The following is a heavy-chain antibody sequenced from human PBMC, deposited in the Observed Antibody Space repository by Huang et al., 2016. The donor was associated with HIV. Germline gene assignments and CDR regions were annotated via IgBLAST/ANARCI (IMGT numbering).Heavy chain of an antibody. CDR3: ARDATKNPRGWFDP. Sequence: QVHLQQWGAGLLKSAETLSLTCAVYGGSLSGYYWSWLRQTPGKGVDWIGEINHLGSPNYNPSLKSRVSISMDGSKKQFSLKLRSISDADTAVYFCARDATKNPRGWFDPWGQGTLVTGSS. V-gene: IGHV4-34*02. CDR1: GGSLSGYY. CDR2: INHLGSP. D-gene: IGHD3-10*01. J-gene: IGHJ5*02.